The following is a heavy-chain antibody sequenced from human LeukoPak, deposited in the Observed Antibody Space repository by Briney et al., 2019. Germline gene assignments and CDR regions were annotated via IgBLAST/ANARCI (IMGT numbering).Heavy chain of an antibody. D-gene: IGHD3-3*01. V-gene: IGHV4-4*02. CDR1: SDSISSSNW. J-gene: IGHJ4*02. CDR2: IYHSGKS. Sequence: SGTLSLTCAVSSDSISSSNWWSWVRQSPGKGLEWIGEIYHSGKSTYNPSLKSRVTISVDKSKNQVSLKLTSVTAADTAVYYCARGMFWSGYYCDYWGQGTLVTVSS. CDR3: ARGMFWSGYYCDY.